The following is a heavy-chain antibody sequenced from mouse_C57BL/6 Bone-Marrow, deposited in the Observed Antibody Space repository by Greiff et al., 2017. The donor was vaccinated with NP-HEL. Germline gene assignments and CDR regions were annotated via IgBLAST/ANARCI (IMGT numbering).Heavy chain of an antibody. J-gene: IGHJ1*03. V-gene: IGHV1-81*01. CDR3: ARWNYYGSSPYWYFDV. CDR2: IYPRSGNT. D-gene: IGHD1-1*01. CDR1: GYTFTSYG. Sequence: VQLKQSGAELARPGASVKLSCKASGYTFTSYGISWVKQRTGQGLEWIGEIYPRSGNTYYNEKFKGKATLTADKSSSTAYMELRSLTSEDSAVYFCARWNYYGSSPYWYFDVWGTGTTVTVSS.